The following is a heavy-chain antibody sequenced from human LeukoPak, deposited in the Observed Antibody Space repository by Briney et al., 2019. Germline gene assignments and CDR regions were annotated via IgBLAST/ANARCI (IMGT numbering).Heavy chain of an antibody. CDR3: AKDRSSLTPLDY. Sequence: GGSLRLSCAASGFSFSSYEMNWVRQAPGKGLEWVSYIGSSGRSTYYADSVKGRFTISRDNSKNTLSLQMNSLRAADTALYYCAKDRSSLTPLDYWGQGTLVTVSP. D-gene: IGHD4-23*01. V-gene: IGHV3-48*03. CDR2: IGSSGRST. CDR1: GFSFSSYE. J-gene: IGHJ4*02.